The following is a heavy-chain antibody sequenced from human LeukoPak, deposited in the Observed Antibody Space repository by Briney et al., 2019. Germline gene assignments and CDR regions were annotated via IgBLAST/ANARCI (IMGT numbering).Heavy chain of an antibody. CDR3: ARESPGGYSYGGDYFDY. V-gene: IGHV3-33*01. CDR2: IWYDGSKE. D-gene: IGHD5-18*01. J-gene: IGHJ4*02. Sequence: PGRSLRLSCAASGFTFSGYGMHWVRQAPGKGLEWVAVIWYDGSKEYFADSVKGRFTISRDNSKNTFYLQMNSLRAEDTAVYYCARESPGGYSYGGDYFDYWGQGTLVTVSS. CDR1: GFTFSGYG.